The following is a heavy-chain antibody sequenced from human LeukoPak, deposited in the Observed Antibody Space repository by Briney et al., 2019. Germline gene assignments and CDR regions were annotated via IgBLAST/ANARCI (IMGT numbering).Heavy chain of an antibody. CDR2: INHSGST. Sequence: SETLSLTCAVYGGSFSGYYWSWIRQPPGKGLEWFGEINHSGSTNYNLSLKSRVTISVDTSKNQFSLKLSSVTAAGTAVYYCARYDERGYFDYWGQGTLVTVSS. CDR3: ARYDERGYFDY. V-gene: IGHV4-34*01. D-gene: IGHD3-10*01. CDR1: GGSFSGYY. J-gene: IGHJ4*02.